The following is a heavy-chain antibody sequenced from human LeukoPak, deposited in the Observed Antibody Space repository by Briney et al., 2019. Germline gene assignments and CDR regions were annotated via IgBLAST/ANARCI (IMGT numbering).Heavy chain of an antibody. D-gene: IGHD3-3*01. CDR1: GFTVSSYE. CDR3: ARSGNYFDD. J-gene: IGHJ4*02. V-gene: IGHV3-48*03. CDR2: ISTSGSII. Sequence: QPGGSLRLSCVASGFTVSSYEMNWVRQAPGKGLEWVSYISTSGSIIYYADSVKGRFTISRDNAKNSLYLQMNSLRAEDTAVYYCARSGNYFDDWGQGTLVTVSS.